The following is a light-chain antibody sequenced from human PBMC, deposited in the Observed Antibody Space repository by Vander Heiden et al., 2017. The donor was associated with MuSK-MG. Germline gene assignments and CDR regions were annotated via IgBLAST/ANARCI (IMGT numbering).Light chain of an antibody. CDR2: DVS. CDR3: CSYAGSYTVI. CDR1: SSDVGGYNS. V-gene: IGLV2-11*01. Sequence: QSALTQPRSVSGSPGQSVTISCTGTSSDVGGYNSVSWYQQHPGKVPKRLIYDVSKRPSGVPDRFSGSKSGNTASLTVSGLQADDEADYYCCSYAGSYTVIFGGGTELTVL. J-gene: IGLJ2*01.